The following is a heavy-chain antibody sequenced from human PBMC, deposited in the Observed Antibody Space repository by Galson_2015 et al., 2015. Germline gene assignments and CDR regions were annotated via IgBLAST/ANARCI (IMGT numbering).Heavy chain of an antibody. CDR3: ARIRQFRSAGDYYSYMDV. CDR1: GFSLRTSGVG. J-gene: IGHJ6*03. Sequence: PALVKPTQTPTLTCTFSGFSLRTSGVGVGWIRQPPGKALEWLALIYWDDDKRYSPSLKPRLTISKDTSKDQVVLIMTNMDPVDTATYYCARIRQFRSAGDYYSYMDVWGKGTTVTVSS. CDR2: IYWDDDK. D-gene: IGHD3-10*01. V-gene: IGHV2-5*02.